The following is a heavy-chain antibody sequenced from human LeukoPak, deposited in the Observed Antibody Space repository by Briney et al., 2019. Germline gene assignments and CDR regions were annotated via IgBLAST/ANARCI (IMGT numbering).Heavy chain of an antibody. Sequence: ASVKVSCKASGGTFSSYAISWVRQAPGQGLEWMGRIIPIFGTANYAQKFQGRVTITADKSTSTAYMELSSLRSEDTAVYYCALWGYDLWSGYRYYYMDVWGKGTTVTVSS. CDR3: ALWGYDLWSGYRYYYMDV. J-gene: IGHJ6*03. CDR1: GGTFSSYA. D-gene: IGHD3-3*01. CDR2: IIPIFGTA. V-gene: IGHV1-69*06.